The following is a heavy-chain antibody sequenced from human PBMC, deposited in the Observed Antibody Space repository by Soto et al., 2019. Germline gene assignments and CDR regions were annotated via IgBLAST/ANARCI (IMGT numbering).Heavy chain of an antibody. CDR2: IDPSDSYT. J-gene: IGHJ6*02. D-gene: IGHD3-22*01. CDR1: EYSFTSYW. CDR3: TRNGGITTTEGGGDYFYGLDA. V-gene: IGHV5-10-1*01. Sequence: ESLKISCKGSEYSFTSYWISWVRQMPGKGLEWMGRIDPSDSYTNYSPSFQGHVTISADKSISTAYLQWSSLKASDTAKNYCTRNGGITTTEGGGDYFYGLDAWGQGSTVSVS.